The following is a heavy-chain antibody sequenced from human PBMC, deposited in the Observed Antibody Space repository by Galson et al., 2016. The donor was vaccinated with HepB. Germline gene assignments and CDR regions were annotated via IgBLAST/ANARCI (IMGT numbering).Heavy chain of an antibody. J-gene: IGHJ4*02. Sequence: LSLTCTVSGGSISSTTHYWGWIRQPPGKGLEWIASMYYTGGTYYNSSLKSRVTISVDTSKNQFSLKLSSVTAADTAVYYCATLVGASPHFDNWGQGTLVIVSS. V-gene: IGHV4-39*01. CDR2: MYYTGGT. CDR1: GGSISSTTHY. CDR3: ATLVGASPHFDN. D-gene: IGHD1-26*01.